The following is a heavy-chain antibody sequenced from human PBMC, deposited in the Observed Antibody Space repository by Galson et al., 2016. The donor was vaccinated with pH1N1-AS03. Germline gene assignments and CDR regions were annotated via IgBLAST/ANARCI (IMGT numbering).Heavy chain of an antibody. V-gene: IGHV4-31*03. D-gene: IGHD4-17*01. CDR3: ARDRHDYGPDPFDI. Sequence: TLSLTCTVSGTYISNGGYYWGWIRQLPGKGLEWMGYIYYSGTTYYNPSLKSRVTISVDMSKNQFSLKLNSVTAPDTAVYYCARDRHDYGPDPFDIWGQGTIVTVSS. CDR1: GTYISNGGYY. J-gene: IGHJ3*02. CDR2: IYYSGTT.